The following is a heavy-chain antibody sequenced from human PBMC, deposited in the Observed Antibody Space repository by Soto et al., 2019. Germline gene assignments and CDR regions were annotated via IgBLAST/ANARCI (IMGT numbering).Heavy chain of an antibody. Sequence: ETLSLTCTVSGGSISTYYWSWIRQPPGKGLEWIGYIYYTGTTNYNPSLKSRVTISVDTSKNQFSLTLSSVTAADTAVYYCVRDSGTVTYSGLDVGGKGTTVTVPS. CDR3: VRDSGTVTYSGLDV. CDR2: IYYTGTT. J-gene: IGHJ6*04. D-gene: IGHD4-17*01. V-gene: IGHV4-59*12. CDR1: GGSISTYY.